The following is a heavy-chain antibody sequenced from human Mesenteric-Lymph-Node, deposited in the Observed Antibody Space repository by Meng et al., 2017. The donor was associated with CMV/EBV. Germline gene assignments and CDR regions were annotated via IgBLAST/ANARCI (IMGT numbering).Heavy chain of an antibody. CDR2: INPSGGAT. D-gene: IGHD3-9*01. CDR3: ARGRHYDILSGRGDWFDP. Sequence: FTSHHIHWIRQAPGQGPEWMGMINPSGGATTYAQKFQGRVTMTRVTSTSTVYMELNSLRSEDTAVYYCARGRHYDILSGRGDWFDPWGEGTLVTVSS. J-gene: IGHJ5*02. CDR1: FTSHH. V-gene: IGHV1-46*01.